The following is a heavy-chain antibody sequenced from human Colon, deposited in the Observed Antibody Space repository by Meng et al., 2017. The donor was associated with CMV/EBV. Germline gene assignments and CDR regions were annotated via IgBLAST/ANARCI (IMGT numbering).Heavy chain of an antibody. V-gene: IGHV1-69*02. CDR1: GDTFSSYT. CDR3: ARANYYYGSGSYETFDY. D-gene: IGHD3-10*01. J-gene: IGHJ4*02. Sequence: SVKVSCKAFGDTFSSYTISWVRQAPGQGLEWMGRIIPLLGIATYAQRFQGRITITADKSTSTAYMELSSLRSEDTAVYYCARANYYYGSGSYETFDYWGQGTLVTVSS. CDR2: IIPLLGIA.